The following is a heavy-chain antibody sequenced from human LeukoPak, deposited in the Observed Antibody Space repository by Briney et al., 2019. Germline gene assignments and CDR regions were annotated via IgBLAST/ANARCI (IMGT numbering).Heavy chain of an antibody. CDR1: GFTFSNYA. D-gene: IGHD4-11*01. CDR3: APAPERYSKRSWYYFDY. V-gene: IGHV3-23*01. Sequence: GGSLRLSCAASGFTFSNYAMSWVRQAPGKGLEWVSAISGSGGSTYYADSVKGRFTISRDNSKNTLYLQMNSLRAEDTAVYYCAPAPERYSKRSWYYFDYWGQGTLVTVSS. J-gene: IGHJ4*02. CDR2: ISGSGGST.